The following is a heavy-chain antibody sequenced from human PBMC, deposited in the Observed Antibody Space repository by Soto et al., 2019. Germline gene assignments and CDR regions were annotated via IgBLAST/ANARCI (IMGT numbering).Heavy chain of an antibody. CDR2: IYYSGST. V-gene: IGHV4-59*01. CDR3: ASSAPDYYYDSSGFDN. D-gene: IGHD3-22*01. Sequence: SETLSLTCTVSGGSISGYYLSWIRQPPGKGLEWIGNIYYSGSTNYKPSLKSRVTISVDTSKNQFSLKLSSVTAADTAVYYCASSAPDYYYDSSGFDNWGQGALVTSPQ. J-gene: IGHJ4*02. CDR1: GGSISGYY.